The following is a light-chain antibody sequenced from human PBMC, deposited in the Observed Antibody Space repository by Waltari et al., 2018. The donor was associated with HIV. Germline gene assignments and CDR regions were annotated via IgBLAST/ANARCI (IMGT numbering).Light chain of an antibody. J-gene: IGKJ4*01. V-gene: IGKV3-20*01. CDR3: QQYGISPLT. CDR2: GAS. Sequence: IVLTQSTGTLSLSPGGRVTPLCRASQSGTSSNLAWYQQKPGQAPRLLIYGASSRATGIPDRFSGSGSGTDFTLSISRLEPEDFAVYYCQQYGISPLTFGGGTKVEIK. CDR1: QSGTSSN.